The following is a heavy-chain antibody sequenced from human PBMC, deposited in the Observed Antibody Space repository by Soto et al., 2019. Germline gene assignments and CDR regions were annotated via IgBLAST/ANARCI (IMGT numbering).Heavy chain of an antibody. V-gene: IGHV3-23*01. CDR1: GFSFSTYG. CDR3: AKWNGCGDH. D-gene: IGHD1-1*01. CDR2: VSGGSGTT. J-gene: IGHJ4*02. Sequence: EVQLLESGGGLVQPGGSLRLSCAVSGFSFSTYGVTWVRQAPGKGLEWVSGVSGGSGTTHYADSVKGRFTITGDTSKNTVYLLMNSLRVEDTAVYYCAKWNGCGDHWGQGTLVTVSS.